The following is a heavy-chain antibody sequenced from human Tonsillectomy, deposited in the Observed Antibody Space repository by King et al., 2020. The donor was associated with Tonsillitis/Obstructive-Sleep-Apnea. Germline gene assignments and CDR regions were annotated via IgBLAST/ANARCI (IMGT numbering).Heavy chain of an antibody. CDR3: ARDRPNYYDSSGGMDV. CDR1: GFTFSDYY. J-gene: IGHJ6*02. D-gene: IGHD3-22*01. V-gene: IGHV3-11*06. Sequence: VQLVESGGGLVKPGGSLRLSCAASGFTFSDYYMIWLRQAPGKGLEWVSYISSGISSYTNYADSVKGRFTISRDNAKNSLYLQMNSLRAEDTAVYYCARDRPNYYDSSGGMDVWGQGTTVTVSS. CDR2: ISSGISSYT.